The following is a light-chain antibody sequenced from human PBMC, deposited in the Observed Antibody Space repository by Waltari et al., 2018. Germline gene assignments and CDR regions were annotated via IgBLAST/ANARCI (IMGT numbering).Light chain of an antibody. J-gene: IGKJ1*01. CDR2: RVS. CDR1: QSLVHSDRNTY. CDR3: MKGIHWPGT. V-gene: IGKV2-30*02. Sequence: DVGMTQSPLSLPVTLGQPASISCGSSQSLVHSDRNTYLSWFQQRPGHSTRRLIYRVSNRDAGVPDRFSGSESGTDFKLKISRVEAEDVGIFYCMKGIHWPGTSGQGTRVE.